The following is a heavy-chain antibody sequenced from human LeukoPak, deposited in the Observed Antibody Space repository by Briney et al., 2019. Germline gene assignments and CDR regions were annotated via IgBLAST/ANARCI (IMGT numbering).Heavy chain of an antibody. D-gene: IGHD3-22*01. CDR3: ARGSRNHYDYSGYYSY. CDR2: ISTSSSYI. CDR1: GFTFSTYS. J-gene: IGHJ4*02. Sequence: GGSLRLSCVASGFTFSTYSMTWVRQAPGKGLEWVSSISTSSSYIYYADSVKGRFTISRDNSKNTLYLQMGSLRAEDMAVYYCARGSRNHYDYSGYYSYWGQGTLVTVSS. V-gene: IGHV3-21*01.